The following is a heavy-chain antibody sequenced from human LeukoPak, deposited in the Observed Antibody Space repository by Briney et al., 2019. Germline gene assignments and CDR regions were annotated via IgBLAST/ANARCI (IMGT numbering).Heavy chain of an antibody. CDR3: ARDNTGSYEY. CDR2: IRADGGTT. V-gene: IGHV3-43*02. J-gene: IGHJ4*02. D-gene: IGHD1-26*01. Sequence: GGSLRLSCAASGFTFGDYDMHWVRQAPGKGLEWVSLIRADGGTTHYADSVKGRFTIFRDNSKNSLYLQMNSLRTEDTALYYCARDNTGSYEYWGQGTLVTVSP. CDR1: GFTFGDYD.